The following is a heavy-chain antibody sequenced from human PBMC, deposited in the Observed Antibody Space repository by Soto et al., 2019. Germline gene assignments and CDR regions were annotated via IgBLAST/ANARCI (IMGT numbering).Heavy chain of an antibody. V-gene: IGHV4-39*01. CDR2: IYYSGST. D-gene: IGHD3-10*01. Sequence: QLQLQESGPGLVKPSETLSLTCTVSGGSISSSGYYWGWIRQPPGKGLEWIGNIYYSGSTNYNPSLKSRVTISVDTSTNQFSLEVSSVTAADTAVYYCSRRSYYGSGSIFDYWGQGTLVTVSS. CDR3: SRRSYYGSGSIFDY. J-gene: IGHJ4*02. CDR1: GGSISSSGYY.